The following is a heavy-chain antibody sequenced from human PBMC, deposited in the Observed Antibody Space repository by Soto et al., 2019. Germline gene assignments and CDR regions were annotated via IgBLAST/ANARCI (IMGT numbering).Heavy chain of an antibody. CDR1: GFTFSSYA. CDR2: ISYDGSNK. Sequence: QVQLVESGGGVVQPGRSLRLSCAASGFTFSSYAMHLVRQAPGKGLDWVAVISYDGSNKYYADSVKGRFTISRDNSKNALYLQMNSLRAEDTAVYYCARGAGYCSGGSCDGMDVWGQGTKVTVSS. V-gene: IGHV3-30-3*01. J-gene: IGHJ6*02. D-gene: IGHD2-15*01. CDR3: ARGAGYCSGGSCDGMDV.